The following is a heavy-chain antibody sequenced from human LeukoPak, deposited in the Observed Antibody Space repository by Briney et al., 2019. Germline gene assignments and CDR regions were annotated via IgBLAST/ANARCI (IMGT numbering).Heavy chain of an antibody. V-gene: IGHV3-23*01. Sequence: GGSLRLSCLPSGFTFSTNAMSWVRQAPGKGLGWLSGISGSGASTYYADSVTGRFTISRDNSRNTLYLQMNSLRGDDTAVYYCAKDVGKWESLHFFDYWGQGTLVTVSS. CDR1: GFTFSTNA. CDR3: AKDVGKWESLHFFDY. CDR2: ISGSGAST. J-gene: IGHJ4*02. D-gene: IGHD1-26*01.